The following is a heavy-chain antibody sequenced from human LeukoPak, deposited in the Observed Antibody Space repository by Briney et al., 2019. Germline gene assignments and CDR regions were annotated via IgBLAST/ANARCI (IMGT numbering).Heavy chain of an antibody. CDR2: MNPNSGNT. J-gene: IGHJ4*02. CDR1: GYTFTSYD. D-gene: IGHD5-24*01. Sequence: ASVKVSCKASGYTFTSYDINWVRQATGQGLEWMGWMNPNSGNTGYAQKFQGRVTMTRNTSISTAYMGLSSLRSEDTAVYYCARGRESWRWLQLPSDYWGQGTLVTVSS. CDR3: ARGRESWRWLQLPSDY. V-gene: IGHV1-8*01.